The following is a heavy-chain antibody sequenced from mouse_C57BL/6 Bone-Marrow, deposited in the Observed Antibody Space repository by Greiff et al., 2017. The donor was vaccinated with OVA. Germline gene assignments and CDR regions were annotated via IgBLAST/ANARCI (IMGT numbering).Heavy chain of an antibody. J-gene: IGHJ4*01. CDR3: ARQGGYYYAMDY. Sequence: EVKLVESGGDLVKPGGSLKLSCAASGFTFSSYGMSWVRQTPDKRLEWVATISSGGSYTNYPDSVKGRFTISRDNAKNTLYLQMSSLKTKDTAMYYCARQGGYYYAMDYWGQGTSVTVSS. CDR1: GFTFSSYG. CDR2: ISSGGSYT. D-gene: IGHD2-2*01. V-gene: IGHV5-6*01.